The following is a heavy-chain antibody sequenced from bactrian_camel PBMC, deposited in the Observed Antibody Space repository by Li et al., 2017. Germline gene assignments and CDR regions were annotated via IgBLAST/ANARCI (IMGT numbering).Heavy chain of an antibody. CDR2: IDSDGGSI. V-gene: IGHV3S40*01. D-gene: IGHD2*01. CDR1: GITSSSYY. J-gene: IGHJ4*01. Sequence: DVQLVESGGGLVQPGGSLRLSCAASGITSSSYYISWVRQAPGKGLEWVSHIDSDGGSIYYADSVKGRVTISRDNAKKMLYVQLNSLKTEDTAMYYCTKDWVGCIGGYCYVPQITNWGQGTQVTVS. CDR3: TKDWVGCIGGYCYVPQITN.